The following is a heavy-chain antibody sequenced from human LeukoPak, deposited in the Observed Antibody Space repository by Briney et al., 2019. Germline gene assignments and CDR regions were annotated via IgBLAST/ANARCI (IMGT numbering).Heavy chain of an antibody. V-gene: IGHV3-74*01. CDR1: GFTFSRYW. D-gene: IGHD3-10*01. CDR3: ARDRAYALDN. Sequence: PGGSLRLSCEVSGFTFSRYWMHWVRQAPGKGLVWVSLINSDGTGTTYADSVRGRFTISTDNAKNSVYLQMNSLRDEDTAVYYCARDRAYALDNWGQGTMVTVSS. J-gene: IGHJ3*02. CDR2: INSDGTGT.